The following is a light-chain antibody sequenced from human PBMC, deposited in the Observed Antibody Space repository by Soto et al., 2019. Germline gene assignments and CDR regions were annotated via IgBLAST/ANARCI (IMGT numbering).Light chain of an antibody. CDR2: GNI. CDR1: SSNIGSNP. CDR3: ATWDDGLNGPLYV. J-gene: IGLJ1*01. Sequence: QSVLTQPPSASGTPGQRVTISCSGGSSNIGSNPANWYQQLPGTAPKLLIYGNIVRPSGVSDRFSGSKSGTSASLAISGLQSEDGAEYYCATWDDGLNGPLYVFGSGTKVTVL. V-gene: IGLV1-44*01.